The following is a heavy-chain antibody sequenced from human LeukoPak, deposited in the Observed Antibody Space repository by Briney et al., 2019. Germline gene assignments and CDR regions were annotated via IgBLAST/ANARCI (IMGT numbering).Heavy chain of an antibody. CDR3: ARGALGAAGRLDY. CDR2: IYSGGTT. CDR1: GFTVSGNY. D-gene: IGHD6-13*01. V-gene: IGHV3-66*01. J-gene: IGHJ4*02. Sequence: GGSLRLSCAASGFTVSGNYMNWVRQAPGKGLEWVSVIYSGGTTYYADSVKGRFTISRDNSKNTLYLQLNSLRVEDTAVYYCARGALGAAGRLDYWGQGTLVTVPS.